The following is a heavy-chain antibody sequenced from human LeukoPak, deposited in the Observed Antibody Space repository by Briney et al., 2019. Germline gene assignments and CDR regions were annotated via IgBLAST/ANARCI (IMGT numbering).Heavy chain of an antibody. CDR2: IYYSGST. J-gene: IGHJ5*02. D-gene: IGHD6-19*01. Sequence: SETLSLTCTVSGGSISSYYWSWIRQPPGKGLEWIGYIYYSGSTNSNPSLKSRVTISVDTSKNQFSLKLSSVTAADTAVYYCASLTRTGIAVVGPWGQGPLVTVSS. V-gene: IGHV4-59*08. CDR3: ASLTRTGIAVVGP. CDR1: GGSISSYY.